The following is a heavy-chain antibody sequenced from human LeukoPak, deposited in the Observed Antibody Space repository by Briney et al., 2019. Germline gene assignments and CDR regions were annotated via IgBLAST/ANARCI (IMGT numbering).Heavy chain of an antibody. J-gene: IGHJ4*02. CDR2: INWNGGST. CDR3: AKDRTGYSYGDFDY. CDR1: GFTFSSYA. V-gene: IGHV3-23*01. Sequence: PGGSLRLSCAASGFTFSSYAMSWVRQAPGKGLEWVSGINWNGGSTGYADSVKGRFTISRDNSKNTLYLQMNSLRAEDTAVYYCAKDRTGYSYGDFDYWGQGTLVTVSS. D-gene: IGHD5-18*01.